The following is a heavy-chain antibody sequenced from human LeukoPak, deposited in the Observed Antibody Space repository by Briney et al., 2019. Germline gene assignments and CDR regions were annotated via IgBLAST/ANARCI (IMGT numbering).Heavy chain of an antibody. J-gene: IGHJ4*02. V-gene: IGHV3-74*01. Sequence: PGGSLRLSCTVSGFTFSRTWMRWVRQAPGKGLVWVSHINGDGTSTNYADSVKGRFTISRDNAKNTLFLQMNSLRAEDTAVYYCARGRISDWTHDYWGQGTLVTVSS. CDR2: INGDGTST. CDR1: GFTFSRTW. CDR3: ARGRISDWTHDY. D-gene: IGHD6-19*01.